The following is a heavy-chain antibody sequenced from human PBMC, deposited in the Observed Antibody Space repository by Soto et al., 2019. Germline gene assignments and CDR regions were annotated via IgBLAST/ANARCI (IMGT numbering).Heavy chain of an antibody. J-gene: IGHJ5*02. Sequence: SETLSLTCAVSGGSISSSNWWSWVRQPPGKGLEWIGEIYHSGSTNYNPSLKSRVTISVDKSKNQFSLKLSSVTAADTAVYYCATDLVSRYCSSTSCSPWGWFDPWGQGTLVTVS. D-gene: IGHD2-2*01. CDR3: ATDLVSRYCSSTSCSPWGWFDP. CDR1: GGSISSSNW. V-gene: IGHV4-4*02. CDR2: IYHSGST.